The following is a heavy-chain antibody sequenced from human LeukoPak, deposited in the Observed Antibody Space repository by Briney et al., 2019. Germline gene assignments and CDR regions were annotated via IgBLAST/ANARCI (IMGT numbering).Heavy chain of an antibody. CDR2: IYSGGST. CDR1: GFTFSSNY. V-gene: IGHV3-66*01. Sequence: GGSLRLSCAASGFTFSSNYMSWVRQAPGKGLEWVSVIYSGGSTYYADSVKGRFTISRDNSKNTLYLQMNSLRAEDTAVYYCARALTYYDFWSGSGQMDYWGQGTLVTVSS. D-gene: IGHD3-3*01. CDR3: ARALTYYDFWSGSGQMDY. J-gene: IGHJ4*02.